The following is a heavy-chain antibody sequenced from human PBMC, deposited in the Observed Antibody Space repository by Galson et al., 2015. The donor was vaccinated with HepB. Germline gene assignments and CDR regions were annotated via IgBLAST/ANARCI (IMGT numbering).Heavy chain of an antibody. J-gene: IGHJ4*02. CDR1: GFSLNTRGMC. CDR2: IDWEDDK. D-gene: IGHD4-17*01. Sequence: PALVKPTQTVTLTCTFSGFSLNTRGMCVSWIRQPPGKALEWLALIDWEDDKYYSASLKTRLTISKDTSKNQVVLTVAKIDPVDTATYYCARTQTSVKTSYYLDNWGQGSLVTVSS. V-gene: IGHV2-70*01. CDR3: ARTQTSVKTSYYLDN.